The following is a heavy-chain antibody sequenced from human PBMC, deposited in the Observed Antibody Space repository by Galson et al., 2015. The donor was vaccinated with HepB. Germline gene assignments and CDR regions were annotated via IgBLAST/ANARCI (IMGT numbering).Heavy chain of an antibody. D-gene: IGHD6-13*01. J-gene: IGHJ5*02. Sequence: QSGAEVKKPGESLRISCKGSGYSFTSYWISWVRQMPGKGLEWMGRIDPSDSYTNYSPSFQGHVTISADKSISTAYLQWSSLKASDTAMYYCARIIAGELRRQNWFDPWGQGTLVTVSS. CDR2: IDPSDSYT. V-gene: IGHV5-10-1*01. CDR1: GYSFTSYW. CDR3: ARIIAGELRRQNWFDP.